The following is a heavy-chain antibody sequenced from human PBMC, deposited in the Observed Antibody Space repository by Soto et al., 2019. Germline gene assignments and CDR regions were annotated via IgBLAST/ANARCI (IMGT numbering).Heavy chain of an antibody. D-gene: IGHD6-13*01. CDR1: GGSISSSNW. V-gene: IGHV4-4*02. J-gene: IGHJ3*02. CDR3: ASVSSSWYDAFDI. CDR2: IYHSGST. Sequence: SETLSLTCAVSGGSISSSNWWSWVRQPPGKGLEWIGEIYHSGSTNYNPSLKSRVTISVDKSKNQFSLKLSSVTAADTAVYYCASVSSSWYDAFDIWGQGTMVTVSS.